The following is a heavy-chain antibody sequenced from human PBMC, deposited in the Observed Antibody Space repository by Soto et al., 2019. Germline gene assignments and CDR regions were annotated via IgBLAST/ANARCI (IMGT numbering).Heavy chain of an antibody. Sequence: PGGSRRLSCVASLGSFSKYPMSGGRQAPGKGLEWVSTISAGGDITKYADSVKGRFTISRDNSKKTLYLQINSLRVEDTAVYFCVREVRLNSGWPPPLWGQGTLVTVSS. CDR3: VREVRLNSGWPPPL. CDR2: ISAGGDIT. V-gene: IGHV3-23*01. J-gene: IGHJ1*01. CDR1: LGSFSKYP. D-gene: IGHD5-12*01.